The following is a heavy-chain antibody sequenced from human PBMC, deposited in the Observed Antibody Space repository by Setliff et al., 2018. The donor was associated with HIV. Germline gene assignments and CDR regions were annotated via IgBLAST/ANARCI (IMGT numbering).Heavy chain of an antibody. CDR2: INTNTGNP. D-gene: IGHD6-13*01. V-gene: IGHV7-4-1*02. CDR1: GYAFTSYA. J-gene: IGHJ3*02. Sequence: GASVKVSCKASGYAFTSYAMNWVRQAPGQGLEWMGWINTNTGNPTYAQGFTGRFVSSLDTSVSTAYLQISSLKAEDTAVYYCARSSSSWTNDAFDIWGQGTMVTVSS. CDR3: ARSSSSWTNDAFDI.